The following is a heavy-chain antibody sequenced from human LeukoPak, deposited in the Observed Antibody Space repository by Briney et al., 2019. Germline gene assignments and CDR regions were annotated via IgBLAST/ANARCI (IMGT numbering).Heavy chain of an antibody. V-gene: IGHV4-59*01. J-gene: IGHJ2*01. CDR1: GGSISGSY. D-gene: IGHD2-2*01. CDR2: IYYSGST. Sequence: PSETPSLTCTVSGGSISGSYWNWLRQPPGKGLEWIGYIYYSGSTNYNPSLKSRVTISIDTSKKQFSLKLSSVTAADTAVYYCARDPVDQPYWFFDLWGRGTLVTVSS. CDR3: ARDPVDQPYWFFDL.